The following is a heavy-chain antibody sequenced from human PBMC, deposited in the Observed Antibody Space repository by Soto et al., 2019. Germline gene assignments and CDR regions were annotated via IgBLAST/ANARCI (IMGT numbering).Heavy chain of an antibody. CDR1: GFSFSTYW. Sequence: EVQLVESGGGLVQPGGSLRLSCAASGFSFSTYWMSWVRLAPGKGLEWVANIKQDGSEKYYVDSVKGRFTISRDNAKNSLYLQMNSLRGEDTAVYYCATRGYCSGGSCSQVVDHWGQGTLVIVSS. CDR2: IKQDGSEK. CDR3: ATRGYCSGGSCSQVVDH. D-gene: IGHD2-15*01. J-gene: IGHJ4*02. V-gene: IGHV3-7*01.